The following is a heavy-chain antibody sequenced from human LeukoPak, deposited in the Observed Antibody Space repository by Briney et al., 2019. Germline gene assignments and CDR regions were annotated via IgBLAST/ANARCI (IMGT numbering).Heavy chain of an antibody. CDR1: GFTFSSSW. CDR2: IKQDGSKK. J-gene: IGHJ4*02. V-gene: IGHV3-7*04. Sequence: GGSLRLSCVASGFTFSSSWMSWVRQAPGKGLEWVANIKQDGSKKSYVDSVKGRFTISRDNAKNSLYLQMNSLRAEDTAIYYCTRVSYIDEGIDYWGQGTLVTVSS. CDR3: TRVSYIDEGIDY. D-gene: IGHD1-26*01.